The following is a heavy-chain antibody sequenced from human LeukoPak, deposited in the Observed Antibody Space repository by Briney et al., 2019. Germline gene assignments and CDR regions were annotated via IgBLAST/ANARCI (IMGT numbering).Heavy chain of an antibody. D-gene: IGHD3-16*01. J-gene: IGHJ4*02. V-gene: IGHV3-30*18. CDR1: GFTFSSYG. Sequence: GGSLRLSCAASGFTFSSYGMHWVRQAPGKGLEWVAVISYDGSNKYYADSVKGRFTISRDNSKNTLYLQMNNLRAEDTAVYYCAKEFMITFGGAQPFDYWVQGTLVTVSS. CDR3: AKEFMITFGGAQPFDY. CDR2: ISYDGSNK.